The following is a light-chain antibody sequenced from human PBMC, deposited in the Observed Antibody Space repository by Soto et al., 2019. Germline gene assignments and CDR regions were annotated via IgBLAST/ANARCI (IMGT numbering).Light chain of an antibody. CDR1: QSISSW. V-gene: IGKV1-5*01. Sequence: DIQMTQSPSPLSASVGDRVTITCRASQSISSWLAWYQQKPGKAPKLLIFDASSLESGVPSRFSGSESGTEFTLTISSLQPDDFATYYCQQYNSYLYTFGQGTKLEIK. J-gene: IGKJ2*01. CDR2: DAS. CDR3: QQYNSYLYT.